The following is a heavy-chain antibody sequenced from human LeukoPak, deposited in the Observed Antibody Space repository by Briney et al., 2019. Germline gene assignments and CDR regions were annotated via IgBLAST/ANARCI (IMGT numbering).Heavy chain of an antibody. J-gene: IGHJ4*02. D-gene: IGHD2-21*02. CDR1: GFTFSSYS. Sequence: PGGSLRLSCAASGFTFSSYSMNWVRQAPGKGLEWVSSISSSSSYIYYADSVKGRLTISRDNAKNSLYLQMNSLRAEDTAVYYCARGANSGWGPYFDYWGQGTLVTVSS. V-gene: IGHV3-21*04. CDR2: ISSSSSYI. CDR3: ARGANSGWGPYFDY.